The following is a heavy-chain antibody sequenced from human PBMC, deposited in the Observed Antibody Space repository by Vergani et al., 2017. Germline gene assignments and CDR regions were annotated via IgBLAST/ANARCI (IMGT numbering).Heavy chain of an antibody. CDR1: GITFWKFG. D-gene: IGHD5-12*01. CDR3: VRARCSGPCFMSNWFDS. Sequence: EVDLVESGGGLAQPGGSLRLSCEASGITFWKFGMHWVRQGPGKGLEWVSGISWNSGAVDYADSVRGRFTISRDNAKNSLFLEMNSLRGDDTAIYYCVRARCSGPCFMSNWFDSWGQGTLVTVSS. CDR2: ISWNSGAV. V-gene: IGHV3-9*01. J-gene: IGHJ5*01.